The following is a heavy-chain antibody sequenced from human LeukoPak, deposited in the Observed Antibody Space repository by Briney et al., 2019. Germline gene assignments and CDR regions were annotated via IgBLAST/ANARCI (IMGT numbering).Heavy chain of an antibody. CDR3: ARAPRSAIFIFDY. D-gene: IGHD2-21*02. CDR2: VSGSGEDT. J-gene: IGHJ4*02. Sequence: GGSLRLSCAASGLTFSSYAMSWVRQGPEKGLVWDAPVSGSGEDTDYADPVKGRFTISRDNSRNTLYLQMNSLRGEDTAVYYCARAPRSAIFIFDYWGQGTLVTVSS. CDR1: GLTFSSYA. V-gene: IGHV3-23*01.